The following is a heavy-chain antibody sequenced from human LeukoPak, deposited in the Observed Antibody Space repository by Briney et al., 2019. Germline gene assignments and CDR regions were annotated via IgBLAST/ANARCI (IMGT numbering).Heavy chain of an antibody. CDR3: QSRYLEWLLDY. D-gene: IGHD3-3*01. CDR1: GGSISSSSYH. CDR2: IYYSGNI. Sequence: SETLSLTCTVSGGSISSSSYHWGWIRQPPGKGLEWIGSIYYSGNIYYNPSLKSRVTIFVDTSKNQFSLKLSSVTAADTAVYYCQSRYLEWLLDYWGQGTLVTVSS. J-gene: IGHJ4*02. V-gene: IGHV4-39*01.